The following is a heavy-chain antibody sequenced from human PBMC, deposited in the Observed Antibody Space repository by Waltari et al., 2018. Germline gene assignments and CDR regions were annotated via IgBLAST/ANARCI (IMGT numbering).Heavy chain of an antibody. CDR1: GDSMSSSDC. CDR2: VRGDGRT. J-gene: IGHJ4*02. CDR3: ARDRGRGLYLDS. Sequence: QLKLQESGPGLVKPSGTLSLTCGVSGDSMSSSDCGSWVGQPPGQGLEWVGQVRGDGRTNYSPPFASRVTRSLDTSNTQFSLTMTSATAADTAVYCCARDRGRGLYLDSWGPGTLVTVSP. V-gene: IGHV4-4*01. D-gene: IGHD2-15*01.